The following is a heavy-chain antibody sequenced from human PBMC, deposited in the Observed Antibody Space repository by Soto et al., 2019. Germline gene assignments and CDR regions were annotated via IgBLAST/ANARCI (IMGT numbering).Heavy chain of an antibody. J-gene: IGHJ6*02. D-gene: IGHD3-3*01. CDR2: IWYDGSNK. V-gene: IGHV3-33*01. CDR3: ARDRGNYDVWSGYKYYYYAMDV. CDR1: GFTFSSHG. Sequence: QVQLVESGGGVVQPGRSLRLSCAASGFTFSSHGMHWVRQAPGKGLEWVAVIWYDGSNKYYADSVKGRFTISRDDSKNTLYLQMNSLRAEDTAVYFCARDRGNYDVWSGYKYYYYAMDVWGQGTTVTVSS.